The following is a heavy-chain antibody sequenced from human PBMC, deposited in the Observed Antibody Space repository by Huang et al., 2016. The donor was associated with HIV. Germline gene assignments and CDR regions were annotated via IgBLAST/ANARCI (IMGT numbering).Heavy chain of an antibody. V-gene: IGHV5-51*01. D-gene: IGHD3-9*01. CDR1: GYSFSSCW. CDR2: IYPADSDI. CDR3: ARQHTGYHIFDL. J-gene: IGHJ6*02. Sequence: EVQLVQSGAEVKKPGESLKISCRVSGYSFSSCWIGWVRQMPGRGLEWIGGIYPADSDIKYRPSFKDQVIISVDKSFDIAYLQWRGLRASDTATYYCARQHTGYHIFDLWGQGTTVTVSS.